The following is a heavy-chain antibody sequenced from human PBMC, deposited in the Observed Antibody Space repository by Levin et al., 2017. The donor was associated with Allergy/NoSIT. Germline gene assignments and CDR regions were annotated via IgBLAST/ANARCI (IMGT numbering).Heavy chain of an antibody. J-gene: IGHJ5*02. D-gene: IGHD3-22*01. CDR2: ISWNSGSI. V-gene: IGHV3-9*01. CDR1: GFTFVHYA. Sequence: GGSLRLSCAASGFTFVHYAMHWVRQAPGKGLEWVSGISWNSGSIAYADSVKGRFTISRDNAKKSLFLQMNSLRAEDTALYYCAKGGGYFFNWFDPWGQGTLVTVSS. CDR3: AKGGGYFFNWFDP.